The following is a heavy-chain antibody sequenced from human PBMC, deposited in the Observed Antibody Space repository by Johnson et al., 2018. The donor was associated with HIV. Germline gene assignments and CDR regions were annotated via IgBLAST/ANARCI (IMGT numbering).Heavy chain of an antibody. D-gene: IGHD5-12*01. Sequence: QMQLVESGGGVVRPGRSLRLSCAACEFTFSRFAMHWVRQAPGKGLEWVAVISFDGSNKYYTDSVTGRFTISRDNSKNTLFLQMNTLRAEDTAVYFCDSGDDDVIWGQGTMVTVSS. CDR3: DSGDDDVI. J-gene: IGHJ3*02. CDR1: EFTFSRFA. V-gene: IGHV3-30*14. CDR2: ISFDGSNK.